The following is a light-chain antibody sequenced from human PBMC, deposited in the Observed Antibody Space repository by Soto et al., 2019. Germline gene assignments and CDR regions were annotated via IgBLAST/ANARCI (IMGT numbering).Light chain of an antibody. CDR1: QTVGTS. V-gene: IGKV3-15*01. Sequence: EIVLTQSPATLSVSPGERATLSCRASQTVGTSLVWYQQKPGQAPSLLIYGASTRAAGIPARFSGSGSGTDFTLTISSLQSEDVAVYYCQQHNACPLTFGGGTEVEIK. CDR3: QQHNACPLT. J-gene: IGKJ4*01. CDR2: GAS.